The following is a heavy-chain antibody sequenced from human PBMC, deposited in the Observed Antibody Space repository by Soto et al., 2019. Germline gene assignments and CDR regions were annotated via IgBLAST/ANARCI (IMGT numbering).Heavy chain of an antibody. V-gene: IGHV3-30-3*01. CDR1: GFTFSSYA. CDR3: AREGWYYVSSGYYVPTYYFDY. D-gene: IGHD3-22*01. J-gene: IGHJ4*02. CDR2: ISYDGSNK. Sequence: QVQLVESGGGVVQPGRSLRLSCAASGFTFSSYAMHWVRQAPGKGLEGGAVISYDGSNKYYADPVKGRFTISRDNSKNTLYLQMSSLRAEATAVYYCAREGWYYVSSGYYVPTYYFDYWGQGTLVTVSS.